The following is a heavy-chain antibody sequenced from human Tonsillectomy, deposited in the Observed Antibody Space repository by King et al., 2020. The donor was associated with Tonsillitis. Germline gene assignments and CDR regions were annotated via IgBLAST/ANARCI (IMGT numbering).Heavy chain of an antibody. V-gene: IGHV1-46*01. CDR2: INPSGGST. D-gene: IGHD5-18*01. CDR3: ARVMGGDTAMAHTTLDY. CDR1: GYTFISYH. J-gene: IGHJ4*02. Sequence: VQLVESGAEVKKPGASVKVSCKASGYTFISYHMHWVRQAPGQGLEWMGIINPSGGSTTYAQKLQGRVTMTRDTSTSTVYMELSSLRSEDTAVYYCARVMGGDTAMAHTTLDYWGQGTLVTVSS.